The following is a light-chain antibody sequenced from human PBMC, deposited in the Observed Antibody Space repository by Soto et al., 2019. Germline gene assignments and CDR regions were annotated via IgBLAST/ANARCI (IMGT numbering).Light chain of an antibody. CDR3: QQYGSPPFT. J-gene: IGKJ3*01. CDR2: GAS. CDR1: QSVSSSY. V-gene: IGKV3-20*01. Sequence: EFVLMQSPGTLSLSPGERATLSCRASQSVSSSYLAWYQQKPGQAPRLLIYGASSRATGIPDRFSGSGSGTDFTLTISRLEPEDFAVYYCQQYGSPPFTFGPGTKVDIK.